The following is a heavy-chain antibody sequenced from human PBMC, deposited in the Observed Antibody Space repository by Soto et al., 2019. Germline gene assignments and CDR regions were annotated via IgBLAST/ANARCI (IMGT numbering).Heavy chain of an antibody. Sequence: EVQLVGSGGGLVKPGGSLRLSCAASGVRFSTYSMNWVRQAPGKGLEWVASISTTNSYIYYADSVRGRFTISRDNAKNSLFLQMNSLRADDTAVYYCTRDPVPDSSGYFPFDYWGQGTLVTVSS. CDR2: ISTTNSYI. CDR1: GVRFSTYS. D-gene: IGHD3-22*01. J-gene: IGHJ4*02. CDR3: TRDPVPDSSGYFPFDY. V-gene: IGHV3-21*01.